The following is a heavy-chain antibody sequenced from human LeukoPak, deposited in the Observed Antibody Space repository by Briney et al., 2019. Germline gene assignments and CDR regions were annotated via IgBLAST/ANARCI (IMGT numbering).Heavy chain of an antibody. CDR2: IYTSGST. CDR1: GGSFSGYY. Sequence: SETLSLTCAVYGGSFSGYYWSWIRQPAGKGLEWIGRIYTSGSTNYNPSLKSRVTMSVDTSKNQFSLKLSSVTAADTAVYYCARDRLHKFDYWGQGTLVTVSS. J-gene: IGHJ4*02. V-gene: IGHV4-4*07. CDR3: ARDRLHKFDY.